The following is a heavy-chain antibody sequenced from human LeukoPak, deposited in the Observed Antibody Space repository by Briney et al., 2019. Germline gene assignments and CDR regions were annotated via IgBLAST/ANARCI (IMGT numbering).Heavy chain of an antibody. V-gene: IGHV4-61*01. D-gene: IGHD6-13*01. CDR1: GGSVSSGSYY. Sequence: SETLSLTCTVSGGSVSSGSYYWSWIRQPPGKGLEWIGYIFYSGSTNSNPSLKSRVTVSVDTSKNQFSLKLSSVTAADTAVYYCARNTRDSSSWFGLDYWGQGILVTVSS. J-gene: IGHJ4*02. CDR2: IFYSGST. CDR3: ARNTRDSSSWFGLDY.